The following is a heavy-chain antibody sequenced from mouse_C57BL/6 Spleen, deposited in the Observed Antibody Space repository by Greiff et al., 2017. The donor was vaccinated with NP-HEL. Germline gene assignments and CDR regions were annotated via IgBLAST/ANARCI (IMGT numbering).Heavy chain of an antibody. Sequence: QVQLQQSGAELAKPGASVKLSCKASGFTFSSYWMPWVKQRPGQGLEWIGYINTSSGYTKYNQKVKDKVTLTADKSYSTTYMQLSSLTYVDSAVYSSARLGGNRFAYWGQGTTLTVSS. J-gene: IGHJ2*01. CDR2: INTSSGYT. CDR1: GFTFSSYW. V-gene: IGHV1-7*01. D-gene: IGHD2-1*01. CDR3: ARLGGNRFAY.